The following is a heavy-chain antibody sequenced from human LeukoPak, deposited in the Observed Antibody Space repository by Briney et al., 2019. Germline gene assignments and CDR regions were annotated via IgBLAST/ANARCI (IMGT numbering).Heavy chain of an antibody. CDR2: IYYSGST. CDR3: ARGDYYDSNGYYLQAFDY. D-gene: IGHD3-22*01. J-gene: IGHJ4*02. CDR1: GGSISSYY. V-gene: IGHV4-59*01. Sequence: SETLSLTCTVSGGSISSYYWSWIRQPPGKGLEWIGYIYYSGSTNYNPSLKSRVTISVDTSKNQFSLKLSSVTAADTAVYYCARGDYYDSNGYYLQAFDYWGQGTLVTVSS.